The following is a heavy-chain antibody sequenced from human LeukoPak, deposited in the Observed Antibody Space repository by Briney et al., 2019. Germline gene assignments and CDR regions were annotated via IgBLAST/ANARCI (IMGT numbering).Heavy chain of an antibody. V-gene: IGHV2-70*04. Sequence: SGPALVKPTQTLTLTCTFSGFSLSTSGMRVSWIRQPPGKDLEWLARIDWDDDKFYSTSLKTRLTISKDTSKNQVVLTMTNMDPVDTATYYCARGTSGSYLDYWGQGTLVTVSS. CDR3: ARGTSGSYLDY. CDR1: GFSLSTSGMR. J-gene: IGHJ4*02. D-gene: IGHD1-26*01. CDR2: IDWDDDK.